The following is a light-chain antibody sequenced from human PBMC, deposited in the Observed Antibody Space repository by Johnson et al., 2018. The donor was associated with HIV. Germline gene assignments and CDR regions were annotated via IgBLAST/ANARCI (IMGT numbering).Light chain of an antibody. V-gene: IGLV1-51*01. CDR2: DNN. CDR3: ATWDSSLSAYV. J-gene: IGLJ1*01. Sequence: QSMLTQPPSVSAAPGQKVTISCSGSSSNIGNNYVSWYQQLPGTAPKLLIYDNNKRPSGIPDRFSGSKSGTSATLGITGLQTGDEADYYCATWDSSLSAYVFATGTKVTVL. CDR1: SSNIGNNY.